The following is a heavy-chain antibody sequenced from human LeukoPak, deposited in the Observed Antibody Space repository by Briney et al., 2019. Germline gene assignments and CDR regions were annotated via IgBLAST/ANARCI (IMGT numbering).Heavy chain of an antibody. CDR2: ISWNSGSI. CDR1: GFTFDDYA. D-gene: IGHD3-22*01. CDR3: AKDHYYESSLSLCFDY. J-gene: IGHJ4*02. Sequence: GRSLRLSCAASGFTFDDYAMHWVRQAPGKGLEWVSGISWNSGSIGYADSMKGRFTISRDNAKNSLYLQMNSLRAEDTALYYCAKDHYYESSLSLCFDYWGQGTLVTVSS. V-gene: IGHV3-9*01.